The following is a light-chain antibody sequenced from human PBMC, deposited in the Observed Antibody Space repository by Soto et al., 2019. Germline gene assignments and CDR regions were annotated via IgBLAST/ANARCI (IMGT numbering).Light chain of an antibody. CDR2: GAS. J-gene: IGKJ5*01. CDR3: QQDNSWPIT. V-gene: IGKV3-15*01. Sequence: DIVMTQSPATLSVSPGERATLSCRASQSVSSNLAWYQQKPGQAPRLLIYGASTRATDIPARFSGSGSGTEFTLTISSLQSEDFAVYYCQQDNSWPITFGQGTRLEI. CDR1: QSVSSN.